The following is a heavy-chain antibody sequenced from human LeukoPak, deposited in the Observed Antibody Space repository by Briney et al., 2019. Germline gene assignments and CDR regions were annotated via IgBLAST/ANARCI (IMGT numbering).Heavy chain of an antibody. CDR2: INPNSGGT. V-gene: IGHV1-2*02. CDR1: GYTFTGYY. J-gene: IGHJ4*02. D-gene: IGHD1-26*01. CDR3: AARSYSGSYYEAY. Sequence: ASVKVSCKASGYTFTGYYMHWVRQAPGQGLEWMGWINPNSGGTNYAQKFQGRVTMTRDTSISTAYMELSRLRSDDTAVYYCAARSYSGSYYEAYRGQGTLVTVSS.